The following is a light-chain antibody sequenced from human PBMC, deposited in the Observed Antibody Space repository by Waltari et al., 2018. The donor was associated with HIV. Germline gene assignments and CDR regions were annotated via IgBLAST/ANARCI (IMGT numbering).Light chain of an antibody. CDR3: QVWDSGSDHV. CDR1: NIGNRD. J-gene: IGLJ1*01. Sequence: SYVLTQPPSITVAPGKTAKITCGGNNIGNRDGHWYQQKPGQAPIVVIYDDDDRPSGFPERFSGSNSDNTATLTINRVEVGDEADYYCQVWDSGSDHVFGSGTTVTVL. CDR2: DDD. V-gene: IGLV3-21*01.